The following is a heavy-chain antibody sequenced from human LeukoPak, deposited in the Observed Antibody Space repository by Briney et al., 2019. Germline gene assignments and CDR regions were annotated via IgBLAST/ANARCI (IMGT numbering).Heavy chain of an antibody. J-gene: IGHJ4*02. V-gene: IGHV4-59*02. CDR3: ARIHRYCSGGACYVLDN. D-gene: IGHD2-15*01. CDR1: GGSVSGYY. CDR2: VYYSGST. Sequence: SETLSLTCVVSGGSVSGYYWGWIRQPPGRGLEWIGYVYYSGSTNYNPSFKSRITISVDTSRNQFSLQLSSVTAAGTAVYYCARIHRYCSGGACYVLDNWGQGTLVAVSS.